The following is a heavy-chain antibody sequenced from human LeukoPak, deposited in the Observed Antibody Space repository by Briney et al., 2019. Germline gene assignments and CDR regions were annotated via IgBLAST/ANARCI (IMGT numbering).Heavy chain of an antibody. Sequence: GGSLRLSCAASGFTFSSYSMNWVRQAPGKGLEWVSYISSSSSTIYYADSVKGRFTISRDNAKNSLYLQMNSLRDEDTAVYYCASEYSSSSSSPTYFDYWGQGTLVTVSS. J-gene: IGHJ4*02. CDR3: ASEYSSSSSSPTYFDY. D-gene: IGHD6-6*01. CDR2: ISSSSSTI. V-gene: IGHV3-48*02. CDR1: GFTFSSYS.